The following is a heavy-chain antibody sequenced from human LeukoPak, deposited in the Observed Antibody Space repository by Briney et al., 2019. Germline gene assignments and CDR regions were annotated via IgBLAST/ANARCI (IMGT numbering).Heavy chain of an antibody. J-gene: IGHJ4*02. CDR3: AKDWYRSGHYPTLLDY. Sequence: PTGGSLRLSCAASGFTFSTYGMGWVRQAPGKGLEWVSSINDNGGTSTWYADSVKGRFTISRDNSKNTLYLQMNSLRAEDTAVYYCAKDWYRSGHYPTLLDYWGQGTLVTVSS. CDR1: GFTFSTYG. V-gene: IGHV3-23*01. D-gene: IGHD6-19*01. CDR2: INDNGGTST.